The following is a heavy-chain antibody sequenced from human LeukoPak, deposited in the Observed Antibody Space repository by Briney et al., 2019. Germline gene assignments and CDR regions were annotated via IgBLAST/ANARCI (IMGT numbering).Heavy chain of an antibody. J-gene: IGHJ4*02. CDR2: IYHSGST. CDR1: GYSISSGYY. CDR3: ARGAPDGYNLPSNFDY. Sequence: PSETLSLTCTVSGYSISSGYYWGWIRQPPGKGLEWIGSIYHSGSTYYNPSLKSRVTISVDTSKNQFSLKLSSVTAADTAVYYCARGAPDGYNLPSNFDYWGQGTLVTVSS. V-gene: IGHV4-38-2*02. D-gene: IGHD5-24*01.